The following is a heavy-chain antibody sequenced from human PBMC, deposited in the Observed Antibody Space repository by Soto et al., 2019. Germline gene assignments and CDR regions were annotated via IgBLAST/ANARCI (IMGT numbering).Heavy chain of an antibody. CDR2: ISAYNGNT. CDR1: GYTFTGYG. J-gene: IGHJ5*02. V-gene: IGHV1-18*01. CDR3: ARVKGSGYHNWFDP. Sequence: ASVKVSCKASGYTFTGYGINWVRQAPGQRLEWMGWISAYNGNTNYAQKLQGRVTMTTDTSTSTAYMELRSLRSDDTAVYYCARVKGSGYHNWFDPWGQGTLVTVSS. D-gene: IGHD3-22*01.